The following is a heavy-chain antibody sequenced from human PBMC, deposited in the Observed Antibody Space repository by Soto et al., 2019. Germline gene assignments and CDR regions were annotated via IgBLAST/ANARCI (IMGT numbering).Heavy chain of an antibody. CDR2: IYPGDSDT. CDR3: ARCIAVHTWAEGMHV. Sequence: WESLKISCMGSVYSFTSYWIGWVRQMPGKGLEWMGIIYPGDSDTRYSPSFQGQVTISADKSISTAYLQWSSLKASDTAMYYCARCIAVHTWAEGMHVWGQRTTVTVSS. V-gene: IGHV5-51*01. J-gene: IGHJ6*02. CDR1: VYSFTSYW. D-gene: IGHD1-26*01.